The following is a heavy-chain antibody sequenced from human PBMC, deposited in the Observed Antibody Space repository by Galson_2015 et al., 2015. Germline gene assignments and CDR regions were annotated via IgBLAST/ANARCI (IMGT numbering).Heavy chain of an antibody. J-gene: IGHJ3*02. V-gene: IGHV3-72*01. D-gene: IGHD3-16*01. Sequence: SLRLSCAAPGFTFRAAYMDWVRQAPGKGLEWVGRIRNEPSGYTTDYAASVQGRFTIARDDSRNPLFLQMNSLQAGDTAVYYCVRVMHGDAFDICGQGTWVTVSA. CDR3: VRVMHGDAFDI. CDR1: GFTFRAAY. CDR2: IRNEPSGYTT.